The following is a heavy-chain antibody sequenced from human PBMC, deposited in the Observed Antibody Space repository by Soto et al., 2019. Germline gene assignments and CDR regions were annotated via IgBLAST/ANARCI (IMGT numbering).Heavy chain of an antibody. CDR3: RTVQRFLDWVCGH. CDR1: GGSISSGDYY. CDR2: IYYSGST. D-gene: IGHD3-9*01. V-gene: IGHV4-30-4*02. J-gene: IGHJ4*02. Sequence: NPSETLSLTCTVSGGSISSGDYYWSWIRQPPGKGLEWIGYIYYSGSTYYNPSLKSRVTISVDTSKNQFSLQASDTATYYCTKGAERTVQRFLDWVCGHWGQGTPVTVSS.